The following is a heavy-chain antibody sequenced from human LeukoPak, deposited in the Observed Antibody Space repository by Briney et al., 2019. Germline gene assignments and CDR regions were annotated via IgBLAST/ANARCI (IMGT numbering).Heavy chain of an antibody. D-gene: IGHD6-19*01. J-gene: IGHJ6*02. CDR1: GYTFTSYG. V-gene: IGHV1-18*01. CDR3: ARDRIAVAAPLPYYYYYGMDV. Sequence: GASVKVSCKASGYTFTSYGISWVRQAPGQGLEWMGWISAYNGNTSYAQKLQGRVTMTTDTSTSTAYMELRSLRSDDTAVYYCARDRIAVAAPLPYYYYYGMDVWGQGTTVTVSS. CDR2: ISAYNGNT.